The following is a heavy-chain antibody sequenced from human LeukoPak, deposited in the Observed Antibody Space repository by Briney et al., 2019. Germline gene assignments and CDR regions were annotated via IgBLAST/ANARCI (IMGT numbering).Heavy chain of an antibody. J-gene: IGHJ5*02. V-gene: IGHV3-21*01. D-gene: IGHD6-19*01. CDR1: GLTFSSYS. Sequence: PGGSLRLSCAASGLTFSSYSMNWVRQAPGKGLEWDSSISSSSSYIYYADSVKGRFTISRDNAKNSLYLQMNSLRAEDTAVYYCARDRAVAGTGANWFDPWGQGTLVTVSS. CDR3: ARDRAVAGTGANWFDP. CDR2: ISSSSSYI.